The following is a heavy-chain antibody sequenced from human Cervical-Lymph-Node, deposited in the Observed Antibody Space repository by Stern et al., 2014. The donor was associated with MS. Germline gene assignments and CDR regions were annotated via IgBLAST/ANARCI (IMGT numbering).Heavy chain of an antibody. Sequence: EMQLVESGGGLVKPGESLRLSCDASGFTFSHYSINWVRQAPGQGLEWMSSISNNSTQPYYAVSVEGRFTISRDSAKDSVSLHMGSLRAEDTAVYYCARARVGDYARSPHLDSWGQGTLVTVSS. D-gene: IGHD4-17*01. J-gene: IGHJ4*02. CDR1: GFTFSHYS. V-gene: IGHV3-21*01. CDR3: ARARVGDYARSPHLDS. CDR2: ISNNSTQP.